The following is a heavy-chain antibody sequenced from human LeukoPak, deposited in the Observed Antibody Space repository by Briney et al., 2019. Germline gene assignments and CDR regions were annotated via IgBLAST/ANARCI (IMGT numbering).Heavy chain of an antibody. V-gene: IGHV4-31*03. D-gene: IGHD2/OR15-2a*01. CDR3: ARVPVTFYYGTDV. CDR1: GGSISSGGYF. Sequence: TLSLTCIVSGGSISSGGYFWSWIRPHPGKGLEWIGYIYYSGSTYYNPSLKSRVTISVDTSKNQFSLKLSSVTAADTAVYYCARVPVTFYYGTDVWGQGTTVTVSS. CDR2: IYYSGST. J-gene: IGHJ6*02.